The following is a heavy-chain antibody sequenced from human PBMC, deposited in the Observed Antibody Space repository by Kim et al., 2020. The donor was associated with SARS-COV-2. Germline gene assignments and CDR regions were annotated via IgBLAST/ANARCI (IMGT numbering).Heavy chain of an antibody. CDR1: GFTFTTSW. CDR2: VKGDGSVQ. D-gene: IGHD3-10*01. Sequence: GGSLRLSCAVSGFTFTTSWTTWVRQAPGKGLDWVANVKGDGSVQQYVGSVKGRFTISRDNAKNSVSLQMNSLRAEDTAVYYCVWGYYYGSGSYYGEYWGQGALVTVSS. V-gene: IGHV3-7*01. CDR3: VWGYYYGSGSYYGEY. J-gene: IGHJ4*02.